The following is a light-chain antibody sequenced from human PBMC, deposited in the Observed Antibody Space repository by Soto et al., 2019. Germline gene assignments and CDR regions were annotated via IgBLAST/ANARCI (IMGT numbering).Light chain of an antibody. J-gene: IGKJ3*01. V-gene: IGKV1-12*01. CDR2: GPS. CDR1: QDIGTW. Sequence: IQMTQSPSSVSACVGDRVTITCRASQDIGTWLAWYQQKPGKAPKLLIFGPSRLHSGAPSRFSGSGSGTDFTLTISSLQPEDFATYYCQQANSLFSFGPGTKVDIK. CDR3: QQANSLFS.